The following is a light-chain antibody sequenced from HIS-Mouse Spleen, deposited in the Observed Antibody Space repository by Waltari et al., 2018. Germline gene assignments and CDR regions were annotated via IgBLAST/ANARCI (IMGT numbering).Light chain of an antibody. CDR3: YSTDSSGNHRV. J-gene: IGLJ2*01. CDR2: EDS. V-gene: IGLV3-10*01. CDR1: AFPKTY. Sequence: SYELTPPPSVSVSPGQTARITCPGAAFPKTYAYWYQQKSGQAPVLVIYEDSKRPSGIPERFSGSSSGTMATLTISGAQVEDEADYYCYSTDSSGNHRVFGGGTKLTVL.